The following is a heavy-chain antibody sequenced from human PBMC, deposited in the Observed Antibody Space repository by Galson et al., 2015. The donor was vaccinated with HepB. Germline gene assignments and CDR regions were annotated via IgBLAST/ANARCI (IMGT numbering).Heavy chain of an antibody. D-gene: IGHD5-18*01. CDR1: GFTVSSNY. V-gene: IGHV3-33*08. Sequence: SLRLSCAASGFTVSSNYMSWVRQAPGKGLEWVAVIWYDGSNKYYADSVKGRFTISRDNSKNTLYLQMNSLRAEDTAVYYCARDLVDTYGMDVWGQGTTVTVSS. CDR3: ARDLVDTYGMDV. J-gene: IGHJ6*02. CDR2: IWYDGSNK.